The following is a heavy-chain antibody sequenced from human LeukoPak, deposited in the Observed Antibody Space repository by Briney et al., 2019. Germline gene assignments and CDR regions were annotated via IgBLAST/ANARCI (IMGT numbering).Heavy chain of an antibody. Sequence: SETLSLTCTVSGGSISSYYWSWIRQPAGKGLEWIGRIYTSGSTNYNPSLKSRDTLSVDTSKNQFSLKLNSVTAADTAVYYCARFSSGWYLTYYFDYWGQGTLVTVSS. CDR3: ARFSSGWYLTYYFDY. J-gene: IGHJ4*02. V-gene: IGHV4-4*07. CDR1: GGSISSYY. D-gene: IGHD6-19*01. CDR2: IYTSGST.